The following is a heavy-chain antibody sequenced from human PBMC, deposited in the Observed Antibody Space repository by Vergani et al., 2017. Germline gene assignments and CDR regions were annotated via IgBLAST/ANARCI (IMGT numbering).Heavy chain of an antibody. CDR1: GGSISSSSYY. CDR3: AREKEVGADQTPFDY. D-gene: IGHD1-26*01. CDR2: IYYSGST. Sequence: QLQLQESGPGLVKPSETLSLTCTVSGGSISSSSYYWGWIRQPPGKGLEWIGSIYYSGSTYYNPSLKSRVTISVDTSKNQFSLKLSSVTAADTAVYYCAREKEVGADQTPFDYWGQGTLVTVSS. J-gene: IGHJ4*02. V-gene: IGHV4-39*07.